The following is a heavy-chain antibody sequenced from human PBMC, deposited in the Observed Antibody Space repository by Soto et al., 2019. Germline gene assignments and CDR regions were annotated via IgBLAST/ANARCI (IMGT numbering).Heavy chain of an antibody. CDR1: GLTFRSYA. D-gene: IGHD6-13*01. CDR2: ISGSGGST. J-gene: IGHJ6*02. V-gene: IGHV3-23*01. Sequence: EVQLLESGGGLVQPGGSLRLSCAASGLTFRSYAMSWVRQAPGKGLEWVSGISGSGGSTYYADSVKGRFTISRDNSKTQLYLQMNSRGAKATAVYYGAKTAPGSSSWYNYSYSGMAVWGQGTTVTVSS. CDR3: AKTAPGSSSWYNYSYSGMAV.